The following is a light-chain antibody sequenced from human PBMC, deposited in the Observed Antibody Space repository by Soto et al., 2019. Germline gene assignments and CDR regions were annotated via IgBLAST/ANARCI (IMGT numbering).Light chain of an antibody. J-gene: IGKJ1*01. CDR3: QQYDSYPWT. CDR2: KAS. V-gene: IGKV1-5*03. Sequence: DIQMTQSPSSLSASVEDRATLTFRASQSISNHLNWYQQKPGKAPKLLIYKASSLESGVPSRFSGSGSGTEFTLTISSLQPDDFATYYCQQYDSYPWTFGQGTKVDIK. CDR1: QSISNH.